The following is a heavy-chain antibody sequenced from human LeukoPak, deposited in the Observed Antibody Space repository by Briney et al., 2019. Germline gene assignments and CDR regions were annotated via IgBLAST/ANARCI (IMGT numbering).Heavy chain of an antibody. CDR2: LSGTGGCS. V-gene: IGHV3-23*01. J-gene: IGHJ5*02. D-gene: IGHD2-15*01. CDR3: AIGSSKNWFDP. Sequence: GGSLRLSCAPPGFTLSSYALTLVPQAPGKGLHPVSALSGTGGCSYYADSVEGRFTISRDNSKNTLYLQMNSLRAEDTAVYYCAIGSSKNWFDPWGQGTLVTVSS. CDR1: GFTLSSYA.